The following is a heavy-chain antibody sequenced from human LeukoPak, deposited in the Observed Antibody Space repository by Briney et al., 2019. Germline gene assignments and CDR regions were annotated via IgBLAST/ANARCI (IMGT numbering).Heavy chain of an antibody. J-gene: IGHJ5*02. Sequence: SVKVSCKASGGTFSSYAISWVRQAPGQGLEWMGRIIPIFGTANYAQKFQGRVTITTDESTSTAYMELSSLRSEDTAVYYCARARAYGSGSYYNKNWFDPWGQGTLATVSS. CDR1: GGTFSSYA. V-gene: IGHV1-69*05. D-gene: IGHD3-10*01. CDR3: ARARAYGSGSYYNKNWFDP. CDR2: IIPIFGTA.